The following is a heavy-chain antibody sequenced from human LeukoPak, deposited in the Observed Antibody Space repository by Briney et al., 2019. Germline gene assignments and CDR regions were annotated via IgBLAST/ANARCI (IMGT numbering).Heavy chain of an antibody. D-gene: IGHD3-22*01. CDR2: ISYDGSNK. CDR1: GFTFSDYN. V-gene: IGHV3-30*18. J-gene: IGHJ4*02. CDR3: AKFSYYYDSSGYYYFDY. Sequence: GGSLRLSCAASGFTFSDYNMHWVRQAPGKGLEWVAVISYDGSNKYYADSVKGRFTISRDNSKNTLYLQMNSLRAEDTAVYYCAKFSYYYDSSGYYYFDYWGQGTLVTVSS.